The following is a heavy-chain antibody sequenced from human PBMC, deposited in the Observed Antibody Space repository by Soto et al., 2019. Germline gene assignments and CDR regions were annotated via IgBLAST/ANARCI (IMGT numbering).Heavy chain of an antibody. CDR2: ISSSSSTI. CDR1: GFTFSSYS. D-gene: IGHD3-10*01. J-gene: IGHJ4*02. Sequence: GGSLRLSCAASGFTFSSYSMNWVRQAPGKGLEWVSYISSSSSTIYYADSVKGRFTISRDNAKNSLYLQMNSLRAEDTAVYYCARDLWGYYGSGVDYWGQGTLVTVSS. V-gene: IGHV3-48*01. CDR3: ARDLWGYYGSGVDY.